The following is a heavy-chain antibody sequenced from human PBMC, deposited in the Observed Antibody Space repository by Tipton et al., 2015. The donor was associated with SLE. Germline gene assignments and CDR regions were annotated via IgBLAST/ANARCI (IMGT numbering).Heavy chain of an antibody. V-gene: IGHV4-59*01. CDR1: GGSISSYY. Sequence: TLSLTCTVSGGSISSYYWSWIRQPPGKGLEWIGYIYYSGSTNYNPALKSRVTISVGTSKNQFSLKLSSVTAADTAVYYCARCTPHWYFDLWGRGTLVTVSS. J-gene: IGHJ2*01. CDR3: ARCTPHWYFDL. CDR2: IYYSGST. D-gene: IGHD2-8*01.